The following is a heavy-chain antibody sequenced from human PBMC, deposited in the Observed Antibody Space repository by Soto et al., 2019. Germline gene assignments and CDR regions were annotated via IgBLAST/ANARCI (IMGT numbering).Heavy chain of an antibody. CDR2: IIPVIGTP. V-gene: IGHV1-69*01. D-gene: IGHD3-10*01. CDR3: ARGPIVRGVALYGMDV. J-gene: IGHJ6*02. CDR1: GDTLSTYA. Sequence: QVQLVQSGAEVKKPGSSVKVSCKASGDTLSTYAISWVRQAPGQGLQWMGGIIPVIGTPNYAQKFLGRVTITADESTSTAYMELSSLRSEDTAVYYCARGPIVRGVALYGMDVWGQGTTVTVSS.